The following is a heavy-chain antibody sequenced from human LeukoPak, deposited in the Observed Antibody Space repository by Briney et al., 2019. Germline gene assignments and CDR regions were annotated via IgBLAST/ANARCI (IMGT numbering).Heavy chain of an antibody. V-gene: IGHV4-59*01. D-gene: IGHD2-15*01. J-gene: IGHJ5*02. Sequence: PSETLSLTCTVSGGSISSYYWSWIRQPPGKGLEWIGYIYYSGSTNYNPSLKSRVTISVDTSKNQFSLKLSSVTAADTAVYYCARDRYCSGGSCSTYNWFDPWGQGTLVTVSS. CDR3: ARDRYCSGGSCSTYNWFDP. CDR2: IYYSGST. CDR1: GGSISSYY.